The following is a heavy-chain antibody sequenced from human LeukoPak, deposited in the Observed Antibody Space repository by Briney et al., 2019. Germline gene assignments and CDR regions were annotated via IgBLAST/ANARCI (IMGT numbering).Heavy chain of an antibody. J-gene: IGHJ3*02. Sequence: PSQTLSLTCTVSGGSISSGSYYWSWIRQPAGKGLEWIGRIYTSGSTNYNPSLKSRVTISVDTSKNQFSLKLSSVTAADTAVYYCARTYFWSGYSPSPAFDIWAKGQWSPSLQ. D-gene: IGHD3-3*01. CDR3: ARTYFWSGYSPSPAFDI. CDR1: GGSISSGSYY. CDR2: IYTSGST. V-gene: IGHV4-61*02.